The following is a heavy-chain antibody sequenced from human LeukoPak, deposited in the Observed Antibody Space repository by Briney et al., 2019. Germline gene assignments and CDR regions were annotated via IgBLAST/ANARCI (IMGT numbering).Heavy chain of an antibody. Sequence: SETLSLTCAVYGGSFSGYYWSWIRQPPGKGLEWIGYIYYSGSTYYNPSLKSRVTISVDTSKNQFSLKLSSVTAADTAVYYCARDGVRGALDCWGQGTLVTVSS. CDR1: GGSFSGYY. D-gene: IGHD3-10*01. CDR2: IYYSGST. J-gene: IGHJ4*02. CDR3: ARDGVRGALDC. V-gene: IGHV4-34*09.